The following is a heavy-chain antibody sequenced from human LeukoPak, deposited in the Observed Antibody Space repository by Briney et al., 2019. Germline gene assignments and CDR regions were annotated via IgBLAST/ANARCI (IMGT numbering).Heavy chain of an antibody. CDR3: ARDYCGGDCYLDNWFDP. CDR1: GGSISSGSYY. Sequence: SETLSLTCTVSGGSISSGSYYWSWIRQPVGKGLEWIGRIYTSGSTNYNPSLKSRVTISVDTSKNQFSLKLSSVTAADTAVYYCARDYCGGDCYLDNWFDPWGLGTLVTVSS. V-gene: IGHV4-61*02. D-gene: IGHD2-21*01. J-gene: IGHJ5*02. CDR2: IYTSGST.